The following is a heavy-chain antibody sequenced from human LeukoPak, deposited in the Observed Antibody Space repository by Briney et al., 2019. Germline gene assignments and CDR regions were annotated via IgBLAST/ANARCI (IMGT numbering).Heavy chain of an antibody. CDR1: GFTFSSYA. CDR2: ISGSGGST. D-gene: IGHD3-10*01. J-gene: IGHJ4*02. V-gene: IGHV3-23*01. CDR3: AGTSYYYGSGSSGRN. Sequence: PGGSLRLSCAASGFTFSSYAMSWVRQAPGKGLEWVSAISGSGGSTYYADSVKGRFTISRDNSKNTLYLQMNNLRAEDTAVYYCAGTSYYYGSGSSGRNWGQGTLVTVSS.